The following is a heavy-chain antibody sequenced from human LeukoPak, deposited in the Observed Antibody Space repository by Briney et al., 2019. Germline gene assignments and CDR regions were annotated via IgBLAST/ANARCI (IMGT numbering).Heavy chain of an antibody. Sequence: GGSLRLSCAASGLNFSSSAMSWVGQAPGKGLEWVSAISGTGASTYYADSVKGRFTISRDNSKNTLYLQMNSLTAEDAAVYYCAKDRDYVDYCGQGTLVTVSS. CDR3: AKDRDYVDY. D-gene: IGHD3-10*01. CDR1: GLNFSSSA. CDR2: ISGTGAST. J-gene: IGHJ4*02. V-gene: IGHV3-23*01.